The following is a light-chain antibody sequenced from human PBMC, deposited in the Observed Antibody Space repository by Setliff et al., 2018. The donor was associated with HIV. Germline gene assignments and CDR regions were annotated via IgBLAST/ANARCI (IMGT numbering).Light chain of an antibody. Sequence: SVLTQPASVSGSPGQSITISCTGTSSDVGGSNYVSWYQQHPGKAPKLMIYEVSNRPSWVSNRFSGSKSGNTASLTISGLQAEDEADYYCSSYTFSSTPYVFGTGTKVTVL. J-gene: IGLJ1*01. V-gene: IGLV2-14*01. CDR2: EVS. CDR3: SSYTFSSTPYV. CDR1: SSDVGGSNY.